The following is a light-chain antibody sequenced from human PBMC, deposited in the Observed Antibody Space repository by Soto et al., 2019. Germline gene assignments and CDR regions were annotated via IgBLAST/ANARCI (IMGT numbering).Light chain of an antibody. J-gene: IGLJ3*02. Sequence: QSFLPQPPSASGTPGQRVTISCSGGTSNIGTNTVNWYQQLPGTAPKLLIYNTNQLPAGVPDRFSGSKSGTSASLAISGLRSEDEASYFCATWDDSMSVLFGRGTKLTVL. V-gene: IGLV1-44*01. CDR2: NTN. CDR3: ATWDDSMSVL. CDR1: TSNIGTNT.